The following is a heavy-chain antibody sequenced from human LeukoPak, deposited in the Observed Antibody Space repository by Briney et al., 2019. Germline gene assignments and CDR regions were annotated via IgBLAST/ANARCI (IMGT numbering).Heavy chain of an antibody. Sequence: GGSLRLSCAASGITISRSWMHWVHHAPGKGLVWVSRISNDGSRTSYADSVKGRFTISRDNAKNTLYLQMNSLRAEDTAMYYCTRSDYGDYWGQGTLVTVSS. CDR1: GITISRSW. J-gene: IGHJ4*02. CDR3: TRSDYGDY. V-gene: IGHV3-74*01. CDR2: ISNDGSRT.